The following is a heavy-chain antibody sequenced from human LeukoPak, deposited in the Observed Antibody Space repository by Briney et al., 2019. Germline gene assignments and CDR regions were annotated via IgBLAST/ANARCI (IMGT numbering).Heavy chain of an antibody. CDR3: AKGGYFSYDM. V-gene: IGHV3-23*01. CDR1: GFTFSTYD. Sequence: GGSLRLSCAASGFTFSTYDMSWVRQTPGKGLEWVSAISGTHAGRQGTTYYADSVKGRFTISRDDSKNTLYLQMHSLRAEDTAIYFCAKGGYFSYDMWGQGTKVTVSP. D-gene: IGHD5-18*01. CDR2: ISGTHAGRQGTT. J-gene: IGHJ3*02.